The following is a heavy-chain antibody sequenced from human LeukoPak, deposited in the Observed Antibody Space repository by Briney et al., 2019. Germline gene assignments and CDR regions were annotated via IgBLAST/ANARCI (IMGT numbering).Heavy chain of an antibody. J-gene: IGHJ4*02. Sequence: ASVKVSCKASGYTFAGYYMHWVRQAPGQGLEWMGWINPNSGGTNYAQKFQGRVTMTRDTSISTAYMELSRLRSDDTAVYYCARDPPARYYDILTGPNEGNDYWGQGTLVTVSS. V-gene: IGHV1-2*02. CDR1: GYTFAGYY. CDR2: INPNSGGT. D-gene: IGHD3-9*01. CDR3: ARDPPARYYDILTGPNEGNDY.